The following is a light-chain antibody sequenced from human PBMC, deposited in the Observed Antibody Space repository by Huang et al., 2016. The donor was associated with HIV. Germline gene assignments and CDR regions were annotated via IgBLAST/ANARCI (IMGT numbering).Light chain of an antibody. CDR3: QQYNNWPPEVT. CDR2: GAS. J-gene: IGKJ3*01. CDR1: QSISTY. V-gene: IGKV3-15*01. Sequence: EIVLTQSPATLSVSPGERATLSCRASQSISTYLAWYQHNPAQAPRLLIYGASTRASGIPARFSGSGSGTGFTLTISSLQSEDFAVYYCQQYNNWPPEVTFGPGTKVDIK.